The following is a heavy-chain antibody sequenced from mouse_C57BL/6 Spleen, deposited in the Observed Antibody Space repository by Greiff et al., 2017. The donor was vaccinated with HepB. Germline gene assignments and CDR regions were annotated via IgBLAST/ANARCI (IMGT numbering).Heavy chain of an antibody. V-gene: IGHV1-82*01. J-gene: IGHJ4*01. CDR1: GYAFSSSW. Sequence: VQLQQSGPELVKPGASVKISCKASGYAFSSSWMNWVKQRPGKGLEWIGRIYPGDGDANYNGKFKGKATLTADKSSSTAYMQLSSLTSEDSAVYFCARKYYGNYEGCAMDYWGQGTSVTVSS. CDR3: ARKYYGNYEGCAMDY. CDR2: IYPGDGDA. D-gene: IGHD2-1*01.